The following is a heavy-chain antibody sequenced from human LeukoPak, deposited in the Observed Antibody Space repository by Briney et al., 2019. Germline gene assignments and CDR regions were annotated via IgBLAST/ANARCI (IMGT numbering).Heavy chain of an antibody. V-gene: IGHV3-66*01. CDR2: IYSGGST. D-gene: IGHD4-17*01. CDR3: ARGGGDRNPFDY. Sequence: GGSLRLSCAASGFTVSSNYMTWVRQGPGKGLEWVSVIYSGGSTYYADSVKGRFIISRDNSKNTLYLQMNSLRAEDTAVYYCARGGGDRNPFDYWGQGTLVTVSS. J-gene: IGHJ4*02. CDR1: GFTVSSNY.